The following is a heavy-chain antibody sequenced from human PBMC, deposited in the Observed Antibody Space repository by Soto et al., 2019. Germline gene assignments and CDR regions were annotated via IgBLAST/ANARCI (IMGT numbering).Heavy chain of an antibody. V-gene: IGHV1-3*05. CDR1: GYTFTSYA. Sequence: QVQLVQSGAEEKKPGASVKVSCKASGYTFTSYAMHWVRQAPGQRLEWMGWLNAGNGNTKYSQKFQGRVTFTRDTSASTAYMELSILRSEVTSVYYGAAGGGYTYGRCIDVWGQGTTVTVSS. CDR2: LNAGNGNT. D-gene: IGHD5-18*01. J-gene: IGHJ6*02. CDR3: AAGGGYTYGRCIDV.